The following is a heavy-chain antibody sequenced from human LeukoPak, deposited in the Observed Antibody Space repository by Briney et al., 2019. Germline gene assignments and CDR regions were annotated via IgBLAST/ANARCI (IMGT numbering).Heavy chain of an antibody. D-gene: IGHD2-2*02. J-gene: IGHJ4*02. CDR1: GGTFSSYA. CDR3: ASNIGYCSSTSCYTWGIFDY. Sequence: GASVKVSCKASGGTFSSYAISWVRQAPGQGLEWMGGIIPIFGTANYAQKFQGRVTITTDGSTSTAYMELSSLRSEDTAVYYCASNIGYCSSTSCYTWGIFDYWGQGTLVTVSS. V-gene: IGHV1-69*05. CDR2: IIPIFGTA.